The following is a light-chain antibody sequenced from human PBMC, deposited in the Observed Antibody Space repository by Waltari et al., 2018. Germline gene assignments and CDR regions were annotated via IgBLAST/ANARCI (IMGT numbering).Light chain of an antibody. Sequence: SYVLTQPPSVSVAPGETARITCGGHNIGSKSVHWYQQEPGQAPILVIYYNNSRPSGIPERFSGSNSGNTATLTISRVDAGDEADYYCQVWDSDSDHVVFGGGTKLAVL. CDR3: QVWDSDSDHVV. CDR2: YNN. CDR1: NIGSKS. V-gene: IGLV3-21*01. J-gene: IGLJ2*01.